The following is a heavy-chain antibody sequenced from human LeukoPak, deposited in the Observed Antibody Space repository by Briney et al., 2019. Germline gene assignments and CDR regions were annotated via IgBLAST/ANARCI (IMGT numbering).Heavy chain of an antibody. V-gene: IGHV1-2*02. CDR3: AKGFTIFGVVTLNWFDP. D-gene: IGHD3-3*01. Sequence: ASVKVSCKASGYTFTDYYIHWVRQAPGQGLEWMGWIDPNSGGTDYARKFQGKVTMTRDTSISTAYMELSRLRSDDTAVYYCAKGFTIFGVVTLNWFDPWGQGTLVTVSS. J-gene: IGHJ5*02. CDR1: GYTFTDYY. CDR2: IDPNSGGT.